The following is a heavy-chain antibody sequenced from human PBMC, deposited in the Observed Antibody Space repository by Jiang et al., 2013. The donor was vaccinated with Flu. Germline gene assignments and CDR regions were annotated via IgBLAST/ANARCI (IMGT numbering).Heavy chain of an antibody. J-gene: IGHJ6*02. V-gene: IGHV6-1*01. Sequence: SQTLSLTCAISGDSVSSNSAAWNWIRQSPSRGLEWLGRTYYRSKWYNDYAVSVKSRITINPDTSKNQFSLQLNSVTPEDTAVYYCARARHYSSSHTLTRVYYYYGMDVWGQGTTVTVSS. D-gene: IGHD6-6*01. CDR3: ARARHYSSSHTLTRVYYYYGMDV. CDR2: TYYRSKWYN. CDR1: GDSVSSNSAA.